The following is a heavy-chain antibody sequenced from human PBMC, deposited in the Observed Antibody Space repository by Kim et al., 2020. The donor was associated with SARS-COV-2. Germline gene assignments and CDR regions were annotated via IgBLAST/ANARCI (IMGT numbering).Heavy chain of an antibody. CDR2: IYYSGST. D-gene: IGHD2-2*01. CDR1: GGSISSSSYY. V-gene: IGHV4-39*01. J-gene: IGHJ5*02. CDR3: ARLLPIDHCSSTSCTNWFDP. Sequence: SETLSLTCTVSGGSISSSSYYWGWIRQPPGKGLEWIGSIYYSGSTYYNPSLKSRVTISVDTSKNQFSLKLSSVTAADTAVYYCARLLPIDHCSSTSCTNWFDPWGQGTLVTVSS.